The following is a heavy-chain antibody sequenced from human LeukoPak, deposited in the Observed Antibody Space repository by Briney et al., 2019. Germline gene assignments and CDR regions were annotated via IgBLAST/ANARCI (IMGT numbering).Heavy chain of an antibody. J-gene: IGHJ6*02. D-gene: IGHD2-15*01. CDR1: GFTFSDYY. Sequence: PGGSLRLSCAASGFTFSDYYMSWIRQAPGKGLEWVSYISSSSSYTNYADSVKGRFTISRDNAKNSLYLQMNSLRAEDTAVYYCARDGCSGGSCYSPRVYYYYGMDVWGQGTTVTVSS. CDR2: ISSSSSYT. V-gene: IGHV3-11*06. CDR3: ARDGCSGGSCYSPRVYYYYGMDV.